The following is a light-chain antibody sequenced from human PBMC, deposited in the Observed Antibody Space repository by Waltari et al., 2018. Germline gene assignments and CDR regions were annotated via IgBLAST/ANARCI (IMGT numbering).Light chain of an antibody. CDR2: DVT. CDR3: SSYTTSSTYV. Sequence: QSALTQPASVSGSPGQSITTSCTGTSSAVGGYNFVSWYQQHPGKVPKLIIYDVTNRPSGVSNRFSGSKSGNTASLTISGLQAEDEADYYCSSYTTSSTYVFGTGTKVTVL. CDR1: SSAVGGYNF. J-gene: IGLJ1*01. V-gene: IGLV2-14*03.